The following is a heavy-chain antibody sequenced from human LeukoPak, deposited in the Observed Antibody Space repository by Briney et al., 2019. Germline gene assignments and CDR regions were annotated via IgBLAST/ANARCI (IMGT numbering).Heavy chain of an antibody. CDR3: AKQSVATGDFDY. V-gene: IGHV3-30*02. J-gene: IGHJ4*02. Sequence: PGGSLRLSCAASGFTFSSYDMHWVRQAPGKGLEWVAFIRYDGSNKYYADSVEGRFTISRDNSKNTLYLQMNSLRAEDTAVYYCAKQSVATGDFDYWGQRTLVTVSS. CDR1: GFTFSSYD. CDR2: IRYDGSNK. D-gene: IGHD5-12*01.